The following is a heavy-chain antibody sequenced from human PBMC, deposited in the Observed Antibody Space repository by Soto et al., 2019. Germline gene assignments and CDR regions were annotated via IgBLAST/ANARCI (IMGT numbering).Heavy chain of an antibody. CDR3: ARRGLYSSSWYYFDY. CDR1: GGTFSSYA. J-gene: IGHJ4*02. Sequence: QVQLVQSGAEVKKPGSSVKVSCKASGGTFSSYAISWVRQAPGQGLEWMGGIIPIFGTANYAQKFQGRVTITADESTSTAAMEVSHLRSEDTAVYYCARRGLYSSSWYYFDYWGQETLLTVCS. D-gene: IGHD6-13*01. V-gene: IGHV1-69*01. CDR2: IIPIFGTA.